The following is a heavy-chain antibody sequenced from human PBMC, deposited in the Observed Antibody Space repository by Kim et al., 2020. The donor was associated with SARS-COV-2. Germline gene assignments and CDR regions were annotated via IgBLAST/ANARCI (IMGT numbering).Heavy chain of an antibody. CDR2: ISSSSSYI. V-gene: IGHV3-21*01. CDR1: GFTFSSYS. J-gene: IGHJ6*02. CDR3: AREGLGATPHYYYYYGMDV. D-gene: IGHD2-15*01. Sequence: GGSLRLSCAASGFTFSSYSMNWVRQAPGKGLEWVSSISSSSSYIYYADSVKGRFTISRDNAKNSLYLQMNSLRAEDTAVYYCAREGLGATPHYYYYYGMDVWGQGTTVTVSS.